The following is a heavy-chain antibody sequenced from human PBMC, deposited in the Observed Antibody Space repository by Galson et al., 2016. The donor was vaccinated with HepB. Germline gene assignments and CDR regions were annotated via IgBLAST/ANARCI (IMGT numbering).Heavy chain of an antibody. V-gene: IGHV3-49*03. D-gene: IGHD1-26*01. Sequence: SLRLSCATSGISIGHYAMSWFRQAPGQGLECVSFITSKAYSGTTEYASSVKGRFTISRDDAKNTAYLHMNSLKPEDSAVYYCATQDSAGYYFEYWGQGTRVTVSS. CDR3: ATQDSAGYYFEY. J-gene: IGHJ4*02. CDR2: ITSKAYSGTT. CDR1: GISIGHYA.